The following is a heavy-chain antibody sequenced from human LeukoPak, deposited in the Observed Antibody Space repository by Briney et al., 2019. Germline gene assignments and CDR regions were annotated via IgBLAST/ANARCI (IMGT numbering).Heavy chain of an antibody. V-gene: IGHV4-59*01. CDR3: ARQSISGSSLSYFDY. CDR1: GGSISSYY. Sequence: SETLSLTCTVSGGSISSYYWSWIRQPPGKGLEWRGNIYDSGGTTYNPPLKRRVTISVDTSTNQCSLKLSSVTAADTAVYYCARQSISGSSLSYFDYWGQGTLVNVSS. D-gene: IGHD3-22*01. J-gene: IGHJ4*02. CDR2: IYDSGGT.